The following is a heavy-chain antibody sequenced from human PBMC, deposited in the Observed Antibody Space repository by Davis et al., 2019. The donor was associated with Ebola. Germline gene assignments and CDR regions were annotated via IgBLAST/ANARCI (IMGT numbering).Heavy chain of an antibody. D-gene: IGHD5-18*01. CDR1: GFVFGNYA. J-gene: IGHJ4*02. CDR2: VGGRGTDT. CDR3: AKAGGDSYGYWFNY. V-gene: IGHV3-23*01. Sequence: GESLKISCVASGFVFGNYAMHWVRQAPGKGLEWVSAVGGRGTDTDYAESVKGRFVISRDTSKRTLFLQMNSLRAEDTAVYYCAKAGGDSYGYWFNYWGQGTLVTVSS.